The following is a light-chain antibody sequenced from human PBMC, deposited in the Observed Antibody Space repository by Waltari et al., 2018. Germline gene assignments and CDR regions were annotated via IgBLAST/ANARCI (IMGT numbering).Light chain of an antibody. J-gene: IGKJ1*01. Sequence: EIVLTQSPGTLSLSPGESATLSCRASQSVSKYLAWYQQRPGQAPRLLIYDSSIRATGSPDRFSGSGSGTDFSLTISRLGPEDFAVYYCQKYVNLPATFGQGTKVEIK. V-gene: IGKV3-20*01. CDR3: QKYVNLPAT. CDR2: DSS. CDR1: QSVSKY.